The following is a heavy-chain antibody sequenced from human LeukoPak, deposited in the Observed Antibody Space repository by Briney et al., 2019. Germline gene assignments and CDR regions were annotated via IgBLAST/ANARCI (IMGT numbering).Heavy chain of an antibody. CDR2: IYYSGST. D-gene: IGHD3-22*01. J-gene: IGHJ4*02. V-gene: IGHV4-59*08. Sequence: SETLSLTCTVSGGSISSYYWSWIRQPPGKGLEWIGYIYYSGSTNYNPSLKSRVTISVDTSKNQISLKLSSVTAADTAVYYCARHSAATYYYDSSGPPDYWGQGTLVTVSS. CDR1: GGSISSYY. CDR3: ARHSAATYYYDSSGPPDY.